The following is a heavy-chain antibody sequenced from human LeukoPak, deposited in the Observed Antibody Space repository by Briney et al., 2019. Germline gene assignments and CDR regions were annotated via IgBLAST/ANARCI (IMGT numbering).Heavy chain of an antibody. CDR2: ISYDGSNK. CDR1: GFXFSSYG. Sequence: GRSLRLSCAASGFXFSSYGIHWVRQAPGKGLEWVAVISYDGSNKYYADSVKGRFTISRDNSKNTLYLQMNSLRAEDTAVYYCAKSGSSGWYFDYWGQGTLVTVSS. CDR3: AKSGSSGWYFDY. D-gene: IGHD6-19*01. V-gene: IGHV3-30*18. J-gene: IGHJ4*02.